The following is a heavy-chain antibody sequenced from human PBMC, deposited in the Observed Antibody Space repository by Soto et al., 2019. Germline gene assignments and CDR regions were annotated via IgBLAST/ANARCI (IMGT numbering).Heavy chain of an antibody. J-gene: IGHJ4*02. CDR1: GGSISSYY. V-gene: IGHV4-59*01. CDR2: IYYPGST. CDR3: ARGSTMTTHDY. Sequence: SETLSLTCTVSGGSISSYYWSWIRQPPGKGLEWIGYIYYPGSTNYNPSLKNRVTISVDTSKHLFSLKLNSVTAADTAVYYCARGSTMTTHDYWGRGTLVT. D-gene: IGHD4-17*01.